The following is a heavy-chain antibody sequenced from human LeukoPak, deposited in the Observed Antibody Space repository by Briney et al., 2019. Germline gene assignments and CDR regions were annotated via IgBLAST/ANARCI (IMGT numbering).Heavy chain of an antibody. J-gene: IGHJ4*02. CDR2: IYYSGST. CDR1: GGSISSYY. V-gene: IGHV4-59*01. Sequence: SETLSLTCNVSGGSISSYYWGWIRQPPGKGLEWIGYIYYSGSTNYNPSLKSRVTISVDTSKNQFSLKLSSVTAADTAVYYCARMGAITGTTFDYWGQGTLVTVSS. D-gene: IGHD1-14*01. CDR3: ARMGAITGTTFDY.